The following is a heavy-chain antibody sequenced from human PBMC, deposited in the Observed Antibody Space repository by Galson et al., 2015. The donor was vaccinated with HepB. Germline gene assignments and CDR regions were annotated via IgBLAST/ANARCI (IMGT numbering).Heavy chain of an antibody. Sequence: SLRLSCAASGFTFSAYTMHWVRQAPGKGLDWVALIAQDGSVEYYADSVKGRFTISRDQSKSTLYLQMSSLRTEDTAVYYCARVGGPEMRYSYIPYWGQGSLVTVSS. D-gene: IGHD5-18*01. CDR3: ARVGGPEMRYSYIPY. CDR1: GFTFSAYT. CDR2: IAQDGSVE. V-gene: IGHV3-30-3*01. J-gene: IGHJ4*02.